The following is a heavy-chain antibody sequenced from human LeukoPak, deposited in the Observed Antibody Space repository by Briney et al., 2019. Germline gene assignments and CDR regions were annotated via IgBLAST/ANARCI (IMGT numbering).Heavy chain of an antibody. CDR3: AKGGYYERPWYFDY. D-gene: IGHD3-22*01. CDR2: ISFDGTNK. V-gene: IGHV3-30*18. Sequence: GGSLRLSCAASGFTFSSYAMHWVRQAPGKGLEWVAVISFDGTNKFYADSVKGRFTISRDNSKNALYLQMNSLRAEDTAVYYCAKGGYYERPWYFDYWGQGTLVTVSS. CDR1: GFTFSSYA. J-gene: IGHJ4*02.